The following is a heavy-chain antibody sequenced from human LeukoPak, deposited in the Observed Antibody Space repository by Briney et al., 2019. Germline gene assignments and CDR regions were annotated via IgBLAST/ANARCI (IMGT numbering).Heavy chain of an antibody. Sequence: GGSLRLSCAASGFTFSSFALTWVRQAPGKGLEWVANIKEDGSQKYYVDSVKGRFTISRDNAKNSLFLQTNSLRADDTAVYYCARDSGWFRFDYWGQGTLVTVSS. J-gene: IGHJ4*02. V-gene: IGHV3-7*03. D-gene: IGHD6-13*01. CDR1: GFTFSSFA. CDR3: ARDSGWFRFDY. CDR2: IKEDGSQK.